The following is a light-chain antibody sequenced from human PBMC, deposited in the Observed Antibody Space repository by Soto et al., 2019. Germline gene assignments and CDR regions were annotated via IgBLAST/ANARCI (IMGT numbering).Light chain of an antibody. CDR2: DGS. CDR1: QTTSSW. V-gene: IGKV1-5*01. CDR3: QHYKTYSRT. Sequence: DIQMTQSASTLSGSLGDRVTITWRASQTTSSWLAWYQQKKGKAPKLLIYDGSSFESGVPSRFSGSGSGTEFNLTISSLQTDDSATYYCQHYKTYSRTFGQGTKVDIK. J-gene: IGKJ1*01.